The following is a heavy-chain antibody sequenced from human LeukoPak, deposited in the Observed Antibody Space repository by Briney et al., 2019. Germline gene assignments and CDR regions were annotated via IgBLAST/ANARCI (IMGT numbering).Heavy chain of an antibody. J-gene: IGHJ4*02. CDR2: IGPSDSYT. CDR3: ARLVSFSYGGNSCYYFDY. D-gene: IGHD4-23*01. V-gene: IGHV5-10-1*01. CDR1: GYSFTSYW. Sequence: GESLKISCKGSGYSFTSYWISWLRQMPGKGLECMERIGPSDSYTNYSKTFQSHVTISADKSISTAYLQWSRLKASDTAMYYCARLVSFSYGGNSCYYFDYWGQGTLVTVS.